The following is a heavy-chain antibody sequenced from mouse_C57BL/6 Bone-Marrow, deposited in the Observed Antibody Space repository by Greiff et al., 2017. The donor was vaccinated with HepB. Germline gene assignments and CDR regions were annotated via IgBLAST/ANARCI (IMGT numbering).Heavy chain of an antibody. V-gene: IGHV1-59*01. J-gene: IGHJ2*01. Sequence: QVQLKQPGAELVRPGTSVKLSCKASGYTFTSYWMHWVKQRPGQGLEWIGVIDPSDSYTNYNQKFKGKATLTVDTSSSTAYMQLSSLTSEDSAVYYCARDIEEVFHYWGQGTTITVSS. CDR1: GYTFTSYW. D-gene: IGHD1-3*01. CDR2: IDPSDSYT. CDR3: ARDIEEVFHY.